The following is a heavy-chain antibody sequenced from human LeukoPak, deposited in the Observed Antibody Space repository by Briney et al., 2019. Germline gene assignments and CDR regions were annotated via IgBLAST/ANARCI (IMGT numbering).Heavy chain of an antibody. V-gene: IGHV1-69*13. CDR3: ARGGIAAAGDAFDI. CDR1: GGTFSSYA. CDR2: IIPIFGTA. J-gene: IGHJ3*02. Sequence: SVKVSCKASGGTFSSYAISWVRQAPGQGLEWMGGIIPIFGTANYAQKFQGRVTITADESTSTAYMELGSLRSEDTAVYYCARGGIAAAGDAFDIWGQGTMVTVSS. D-gene: IGHD6-13*01.